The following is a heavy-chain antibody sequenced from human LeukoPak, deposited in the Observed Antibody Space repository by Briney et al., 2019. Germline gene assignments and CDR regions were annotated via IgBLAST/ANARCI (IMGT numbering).Heavy chain of an antibody. CDR1: GYSISSGYY. J-gene: IGHJ4*02. V-gene: IGHV4-38-2*02. CDR2: IYHSGST. D-gene: IGHD2-21*02. CDR3: ARDQGAYCGGDCYHSNDFDY. Sequence: SETLSLTCTVSGYSISSGYYWGWIRQPPGKGLEWIGSIYHSGSTYYNPSLKSRVTISVDTSKNQFSLKLSSVTAADTAVYYCARDQGAYCGGDCYHSNDFDYWGQGTLVTVSS.